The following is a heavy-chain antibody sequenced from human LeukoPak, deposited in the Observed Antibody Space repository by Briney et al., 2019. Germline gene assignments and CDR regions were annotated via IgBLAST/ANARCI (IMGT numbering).Heavy chain of an antibody. Sequence: SVKVSCKASGGTFSSYAISWVRQAPGQGLEWMGGIIPIFGTANYAQKFQGRVTITTDESTSTAYMELSSLRSEDTAVYYCARGRLYTSSWYEVDYWGQGTLVTVSS. J-gene: IGHJ4*02. CDR2: IIPIFGTA. CDR1: GGTFSSYA. D-gene: IGHD6-13*01. CDR3: ARGRLYTSSWYEVDY. V-gene: IGHV1-69*05.